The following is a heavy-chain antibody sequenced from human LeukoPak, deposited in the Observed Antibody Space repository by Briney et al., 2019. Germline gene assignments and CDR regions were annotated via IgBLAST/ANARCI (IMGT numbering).Heavy chain of an antibody. V-gene: IGHV3-74*01. D-gene: IGHD2-21*02. J-gene: IGHJ4*02. Sequence: GGSLRLSCAASGFTFSSYWMHWVRQAPGKGLVWVSRINSDGSSTSYADSVKGRFTISRDNAKNSLYLEMNSLRAEDTAVYYCARDRVVTAINSGFDYWGQGTLVTVSS. CDR2: INSDGSST. CDR1: GFTFSSYW. CDR3: ARDRVVTAINSGFDY.